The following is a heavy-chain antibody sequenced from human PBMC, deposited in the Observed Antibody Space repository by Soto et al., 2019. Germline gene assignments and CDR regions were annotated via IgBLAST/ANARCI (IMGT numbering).Heavy chain of an antibody. CDR1: GFTFSSYS. D-gene: IGHD2-15*01. V-gene: IGHV3-21*01. Sequence: PVGSLRLSCAASGFTFSSYSMNWVRQAPGKGLEWVSSISSSSSYIYYADSVKGRFTISRDNAKNSLYLQMNSLRAEDTAVYYCARGEGYCSGGSCYAHYYYYYMDVWGKGTTVTVSS. J-gene: IGHJ6*03. CDR3: ARGEGYCSGGSCYAHYYYYYMDV. CDR2: ISSSSSYI.